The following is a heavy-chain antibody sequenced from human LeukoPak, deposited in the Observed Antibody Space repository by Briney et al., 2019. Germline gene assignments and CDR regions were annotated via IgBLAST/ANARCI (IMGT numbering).Heavy chain of an antibody. V-gene: IGHV3-23*01. CDR1: GFTFSSYA. CDR2: ISGSGGST. J-gene: IGHJ4*02. Sequence: VGSPRLSCVPSGFTFSSYAMHWVRQAPGKGLEWVSSISGSGGSTYYADSVKGRFTISRDNSKNTLYLQMNSLRAEDTAVYYCAKAFRGVVVPDFDYWGQGTLVTVSS. CDR3: AKAFRGVVVPDFDY. D-gene: IGHD3-16*02.